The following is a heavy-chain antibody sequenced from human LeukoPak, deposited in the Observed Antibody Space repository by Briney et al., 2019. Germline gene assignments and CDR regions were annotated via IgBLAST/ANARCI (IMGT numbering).Heavy chain of an antibody. CDR3: ATDGAVDVTYYYDSSGPGGLDY. J-gene: IGHJ4*02. CDR2: FDHEDGET. CDR1: GYTLTELS. Sequence: ASVNVSFKVSGYTLTELSMHWVRQAPGKGLEGMGGFDHEDGETIYAQKFQGRVPMTEDTSTDTAYMELSSLRSEETAVYYCATDGAVDVTYYYDSSGPGGLDYWGQGTLVSVSS. D-gene: IGHD3-22*01. V-gene: IGHV1-24*01.